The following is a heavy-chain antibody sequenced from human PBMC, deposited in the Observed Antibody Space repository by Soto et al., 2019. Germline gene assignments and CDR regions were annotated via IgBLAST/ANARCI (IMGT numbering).Heavy chain of an antibody. CDR3: ARGNGPYYYYGMDV. Sequence: GGSLRLSCAASGFTFSSYAMRWVRQAPGKGLEWVAVISYDGTNKYYADSVKGRFTISRDNSKNTLYLQMNSLRAEDTALYYCARGNGPYYYYGMDVWGQGTTVTVSS. V-gene: IGHV3-30-3*01. CDR2: ISYDGTNK. CDR1: GFTFSSYA. J-gene: IGHJ6*02. D-gene: IGHD2-8*01.